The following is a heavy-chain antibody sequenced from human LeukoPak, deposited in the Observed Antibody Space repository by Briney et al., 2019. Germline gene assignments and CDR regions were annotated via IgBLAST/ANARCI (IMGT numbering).Heavy chain of an antibody. J-gene: IGHJ6*02. CDR3: ARGAKLWYSSSWLLDYYYYGMDV. D-gene: IGHD6-13*01. CDR2: ISSSSSYT. V-gene: IGHV3-11*06. CDR1: GFTFSDYY. Sequence: KTGGSLRLSCAASGFTFSDYYMSWIRQAPGKGLEWVSYISSSSSYTNYTDSVKGRFTISRDNAKNSLYLQMNSLRAEDTAVYYCARGAKLWYSSSWLLDYYYYGMDVWGQGTTVTVSS.